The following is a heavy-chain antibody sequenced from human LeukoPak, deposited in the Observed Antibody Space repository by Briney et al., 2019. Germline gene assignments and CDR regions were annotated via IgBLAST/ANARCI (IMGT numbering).Heavy chain of an antibody. CDR2: ISSSSSTI. J-gene: IGHJ3*02. Sequence: GGSLRLSCAASGFTFSSYSMNWVRQAPGKGLEWVSYISSSSSTIYYADSVKGRFTISRDNAKNSLNLQMNSLRAEDTAVYYCARDRRYCSSTSCYGDAFDIWGQGTMVTVSS. V-gene: IGHV3-48*01. CDR3: ARDRRYCSSTSCYGDAFDI. D-gene: IGHD2-2*01. CDR1: GFTFSSYS.